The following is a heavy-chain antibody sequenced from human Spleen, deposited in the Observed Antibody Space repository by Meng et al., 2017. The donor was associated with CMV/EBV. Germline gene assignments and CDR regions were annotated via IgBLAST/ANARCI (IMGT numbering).Heavy chain of an antibody. J-gene: IGHJ4*02. Sequence: GESLKISCAASGFTFDDYGMSWVRQAPGKGLEWVSAISGSGDTTYYADSVKGRFTIYRDNSKNTLYLQMKSLRAEDTAVYYCAKDPEGYSRGWYDYWGQGTLVTVSS. D-gene: IGHD6-19*01. CDR3: AKDPEGYSRGWYDY. V-gene: IGHV3-23*01. CDR2: ISGSGDTT. CDR1: GFTFDDYG.